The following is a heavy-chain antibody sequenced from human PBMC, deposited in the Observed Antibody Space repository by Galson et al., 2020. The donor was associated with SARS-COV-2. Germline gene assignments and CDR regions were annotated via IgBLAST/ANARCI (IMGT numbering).Heavy chain of an antibody. CDR1: GFTFSSYD. Sequence: GGSLRLSCAASGFTFSSYDMHWVRQATGKGLEWVSAIGTAGDTYYTGSVTGRFTISRENAKNSLYLQMNSLRAGDTAVYYCARGDQKVIAAAGTHYYYYMDVWGKGTTVTVSS. CDR3: ARGDQKVIAAAGTHYYYYMDV. V-gene: IGHV3-13*01. J-gene: IGHJ6*03. D-gene: IGHD6-13*01. CDR2: IGTAGDT.